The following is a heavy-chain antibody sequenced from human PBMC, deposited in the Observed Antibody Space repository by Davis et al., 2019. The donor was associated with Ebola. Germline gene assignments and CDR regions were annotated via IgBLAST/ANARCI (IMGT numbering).Heavy chain of an antibody. CDR1: GYTFTGYY. V-gene: IGHV1-2*06. D-gene: IGHD4/OR15-4a*01. CDR2: INPNSGGT. Sequence: AASVKVSCKASGYTFTGYYMHWVRQAPGQGLEWMGRINPNSGGTNYAQKFQGRVTMTRDTSISTAYMELSRLGSDGTAVYYCARELYGPTRGTVYYYGMDIWGKGTTVTVSS. J-gene: IGHJ6*04. CDR3: ARELYGPTRGTVYYYGMDI.